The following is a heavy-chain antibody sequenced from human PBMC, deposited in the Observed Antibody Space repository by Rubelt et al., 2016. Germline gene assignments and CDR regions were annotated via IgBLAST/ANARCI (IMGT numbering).Heavy chain of an antibody. V-gene: IGHV1-24*01. J-gene: IGHJ4*02. Sequence: QVQLVQSGAEVKKPGASVKVSCKVSGYTLTELSMHWVRQAPGKGLEWMGGFDPEDGETIYAQKIQGRVRMTTDTSASTAYMELRSLRSDVTGRDYCARDRPYIAALNDFDYWGQGTLVTVSS. D-gene: IGHD6-13*01. CDR1: GYTLTELS. CDR2: FDPEDGET. CDR3: ARDRPYIAALNDFDY.